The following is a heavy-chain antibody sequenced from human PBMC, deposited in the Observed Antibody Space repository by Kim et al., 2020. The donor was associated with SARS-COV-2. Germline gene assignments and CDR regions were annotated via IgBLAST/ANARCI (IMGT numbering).Heavy chain of an antibody. V-gene: IGHV4-34*01. J-gene: IGHJ4*02. D-gene: IGHD2-2*01. CDR1: GGSFSGYY. CDR2: INHSGST. Sequence: SETLSLTCAVYGGSFSGYYWSWIRQPPGKGLEWIGEINHSGSTNYNPSLKSRVTISVDTSKNQFSLKLSSVTAADTAVYYCARRKSTVDYWGQGTLVTVSS. CDR3: ARRKSTVDY.